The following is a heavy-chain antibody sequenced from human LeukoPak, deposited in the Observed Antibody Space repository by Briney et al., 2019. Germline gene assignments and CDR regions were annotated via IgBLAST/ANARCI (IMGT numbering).Heavy chain of an antibody. V-gene: IGHV3-11*01. Sequence: GGSLRLSCAASGFTVSSNYMSWVRQAPGKGLEWVSYISSSGSTIYYADSVKGRFTISRDNAKNSLYLQMNSLRAEDTAVYYCARDKGVAHDSSGYSYYGMDVWGQGTTVTVSS. CDR3: ARDKGVAHDSSGYSYYGMDV. CDR1: GFTVSSNY. D-gene: IGHD3-22*01. CDR2: ISSSGSTI. J-gene: IGHJ6*02.